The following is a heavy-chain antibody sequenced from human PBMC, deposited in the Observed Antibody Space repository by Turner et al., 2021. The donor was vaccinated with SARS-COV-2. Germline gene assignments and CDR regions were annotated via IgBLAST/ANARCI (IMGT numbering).Heavy chain of an antibody. D-gene: IGHD6-13*01. V-gene: IGHV1-24*01. CDR2: FDHEDGET. CDR1: GYTLTELS. Sequence: QVQLVQSGAEVKQPGASVQVSCTVSGYTLTELSMHWVRQAPGKGLEWMGGFDHEDGETIYAQNFQGRVTMTEDTSTDTAYMELSSLRSEDTAVYYCATAPPIAAAGRWFDPWGQGTLVTVSS. CDR3: ATAPPIAAAGRWFDP. J-gene: IGHJ5*02.